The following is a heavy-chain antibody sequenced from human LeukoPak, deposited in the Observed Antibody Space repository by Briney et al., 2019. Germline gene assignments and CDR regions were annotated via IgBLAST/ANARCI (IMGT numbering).Heavy chain of an antibody. CDR2: IYPGDSDT. CDR1: GYSFTSYW. D-gene: IGHD1-14*01. V-gene: IGHV5-51*01. Sequence: GESLKISCKGSGYSFTSYWIGWVGQMPGKGLEWMGIIYPGDSDTRYSPSFQGQVTISADKSISTAYLQWSSLKASDTAMYYCARHHAPREPDHLRPDDYYMDVWRKGTTVTVSS. J-gene: IGHJ6*03. CDR3: ARHHAPREPDHLRPDDYYMDV.